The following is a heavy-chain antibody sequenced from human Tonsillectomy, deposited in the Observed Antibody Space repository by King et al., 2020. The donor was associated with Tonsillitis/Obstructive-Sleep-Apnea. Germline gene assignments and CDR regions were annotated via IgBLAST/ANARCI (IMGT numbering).Heavy chain of an antibody. CDR3: ARAPFRVVPHYYYYMDV. V-gene: IGHV3-30*04. CDR1: GFTFRSYA. CDR2: ISYDGSNE. J-gene: IGHJ6*03. D-gene: IGHD3-10*01. Sequence: VQLVESGGGVVQPGRSLRLSCAASGFTFRSYAMHWVRQAPGKGLEWVAVISYDGSNEYYADSVKGRFTISRDNSKNTLYLQMNSLRAEDTAVYFCARAPFRVVPHYYYYMDVWGKGTTVTVSS.